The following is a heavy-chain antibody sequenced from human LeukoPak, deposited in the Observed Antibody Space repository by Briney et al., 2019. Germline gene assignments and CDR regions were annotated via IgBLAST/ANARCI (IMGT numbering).Heavy chain of an antibody. J-gene: IGHJ6*02. CDR2: INSDGSST. CDR1: GFTFSSYW. Sequence: PGGSLRLSCADSGFTFSSYWMHWVRQAPGKGLVWVSRINSDGSSTSYADSVKGRFTISRDNAKNTLYLQMNSLRAEDTAVYYCARTSSGWATNYYYYGMDVWGQGTTVTVSS. D-gene: IGHD6-19*01. V-gene: IGHV3-74*01. CDR3: ARTSSGWATNYYYYGMDV.